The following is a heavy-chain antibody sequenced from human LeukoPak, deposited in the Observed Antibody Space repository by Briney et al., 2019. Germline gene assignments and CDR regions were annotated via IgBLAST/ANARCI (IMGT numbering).Heavy chain of an antibody. CDR1: GFAFSNFA. J-gene: IGHJ4*02. Sequence: PGGSLRLSCAASGFAFSNFAMSWVRQTPGKGLEWVSEISGSGGTTYYADSVKGRFTISRDNSKNTLDLQMDSLRAEDTAVYYCAKERSGYIPFDCWGQGILVTVSS. V-gene: IGHV3-23*01. CDR2: ISGSGGTT. CDR3: AKERSGYIPFDC. D-gene: IGHD5-18*01.